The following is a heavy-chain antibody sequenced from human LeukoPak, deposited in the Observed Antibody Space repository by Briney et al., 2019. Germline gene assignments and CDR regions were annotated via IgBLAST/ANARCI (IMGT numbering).Heavy chain of an antibody. CDR1: GGSISSSSYY. J-gene: IGHJ5*02. V-gene: IGHV4-39*07. CDR3: ARGPSNQDIVVVPAAGDWFDP. CDR2: IYYSGST. Sequence: SETLSLTCTVSGGSISSSSYYWGWIRQPPGKGLEWIGSIYYSGSTNYNPSLKSRVTISVDTSKNQFSLKLSSVTAADTAVYYCARGPSNQDIVVVPAAGDWFDPWGREPWSPSPQ. D-gene: IGHD2-2*01.